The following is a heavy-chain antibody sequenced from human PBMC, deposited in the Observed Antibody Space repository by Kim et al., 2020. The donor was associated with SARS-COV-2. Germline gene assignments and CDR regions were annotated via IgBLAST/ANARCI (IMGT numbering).Heavy chain of an antibody. CDR1: GGSFSGYY. D-gene: IGHD3-22*01. V-gene: IGHV4-34*01. CDR3: ARVSYYDTPSAEGAFDI. Sequence: SETLSLTCAVYGGSFSGYYWSWIRQPPGKGLEWIGEINHSGSTNYNPSLKSRVTISVDTSKNQFSLKLSSVTAADTAVYYCARVSYYDTPSAEGAFDIWGQGTMVTVSS. J-gene: IGHJ3*02. CDR2: INHSGST.